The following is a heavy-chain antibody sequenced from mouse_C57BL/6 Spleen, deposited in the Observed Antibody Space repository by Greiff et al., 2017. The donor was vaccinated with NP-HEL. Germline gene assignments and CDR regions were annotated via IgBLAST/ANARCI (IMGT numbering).Heavy chain of an antibody. CDR1: GYAFTNYL. D-gene: IGHD2-2*01. J-gene: IGHJ4*01. Sequence: QVQLQQSGAELVRPGTSVKVSCKASGYAFTNYLIEWVKQRPGQGLEWIGVINTGSGGTNYNEKFKGKATLTADKSSSTAYMQLSSLTSEDSAVYFCARSGVGYDGGGAMDCWGQGTSVTVTS. CDR3: ARSGVGYDGGGAMDC. V-gene: IGHV1-54*01. CDR2: INTGSGGT.